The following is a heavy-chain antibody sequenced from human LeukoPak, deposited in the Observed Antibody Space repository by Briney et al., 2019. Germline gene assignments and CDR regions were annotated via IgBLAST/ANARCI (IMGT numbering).Heavy chain of an antibody. J-gene: IGHJ6*02. D-gene: IGHD3-3*01. CDR2: IDWSGGST. CDR1: GFTFDDYG. V-gene: IGHV3-20*04. Sequence: GGSLRLSCAASGFTFDDYGMSWVRQAPGKGLEWVSGIDWSGGSTGYADSVKGRFTISRDNAKNSLYLQMNSLRAEDTAVYYCAKDQDFWSGYLPLVNYGMDVWGQGTTVTVSS. CDR3: AKDQDFWSGYLPLVNYGMDV.